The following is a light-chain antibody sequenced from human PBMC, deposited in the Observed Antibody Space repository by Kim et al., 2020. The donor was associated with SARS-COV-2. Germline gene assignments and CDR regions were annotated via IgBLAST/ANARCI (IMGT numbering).Light chain of an antibody. CDR3: LQYRDSRQAA. Sequence: EIVLTQSPGTLSLSPGESATLSCRASQSVGSAYLAWYQQKPGQAPRLLIYGASRRATGVPDKFSGSGSGSDFTLTISRLEPEDCAMYHCLQYRDSRQAAFGPGAKVDIK. CDR2: GAS. V-gene: IGKV3-20*01. J-gene: IGKJ3*01. CDR1: QSVGSAY.